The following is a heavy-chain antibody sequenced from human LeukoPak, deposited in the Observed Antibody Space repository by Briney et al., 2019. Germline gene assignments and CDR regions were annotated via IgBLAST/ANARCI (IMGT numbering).Heavy chain of an antibody. CDR1: GFTFSSYA. J-gene: IGHJ4*02. CDR2: ISYDGSNK. D-gene: IGHD6-13*01. Sequence: PGGSLRLSCAASGFTFSSYAMHWVRQAPGKGLEWVAVISYDGSNKYYVDSVKGRFTISRDNSKNTLYLQMNSLRAEDTAVYYCASSRRRYSSSSPFDYWGQGTLVTVSS. V-gene: IGHV3-30*04. CDR3: ASSRRRYSSSSPFDY.